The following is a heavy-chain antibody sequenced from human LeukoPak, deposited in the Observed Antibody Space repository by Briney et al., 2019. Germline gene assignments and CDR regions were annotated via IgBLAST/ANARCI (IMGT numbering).Heavy chain of an antibody. V-gene: IGHV1-46*01. CDR2: INPSGGST. J-gene: IGHJ3*02. CDR3: FGRGIVVAGGAAFDI. D-gene: IGHD3-22*01. CDR1: GYTFTSYY. Sequence: ASVKVSCKVSGYTFTSYYMHWVRQAPGQGLEWMGIINPSGGSTSYAQKFQGRVTMTRDMSTSTVYMELSSLRSEDTAVYYCFGRGIVVAGGAAFDIWGQGTMVTVSS.